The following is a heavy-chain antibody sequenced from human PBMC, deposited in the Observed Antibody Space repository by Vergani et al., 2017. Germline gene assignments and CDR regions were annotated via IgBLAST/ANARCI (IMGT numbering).Heavy chain of an antibody. CDR3: ASAKTLTGGKYCFDY. J-gene: IGHJ4*02. Sequence: QVQLVQSGAEVKKPGASVKVSCQASGYTFSSYDINWVRQATGQGLEWTGWMNLNSGNTGYAQKFQGRVTMTRNTSIGTAYMELSSRRSEDTAVYYCASAKTLTGGKYCFDYWGQGTLVTVSS. D-gene: IGHD3-16*01. V-gene: IGHV1-8*01. CDR2: MNLNSGNT. CDR1: GYTFSSYD.